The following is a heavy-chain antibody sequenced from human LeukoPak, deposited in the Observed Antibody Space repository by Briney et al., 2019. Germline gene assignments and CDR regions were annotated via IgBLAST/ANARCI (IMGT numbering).Heavy chain of an antibody. CDR2: IYYSGST. J-gene: IGHJ3*02. CDR3: ARAGIVVAGTKDAFDI. V-gene: IGHV4-59*12. CDR1: GGSISSYY. D-gene: IGHD6-19*01. Sequence: SETLSLTCTVSGGSISSYYWSWIRQPPGKGLEWIGYIYYSGSTNYNPSLKSRVTMSVDTSKNQFSLKLSSVTAADTAVYYCARAGIVVAGTKDAFDIWGQGTMVTVSS.